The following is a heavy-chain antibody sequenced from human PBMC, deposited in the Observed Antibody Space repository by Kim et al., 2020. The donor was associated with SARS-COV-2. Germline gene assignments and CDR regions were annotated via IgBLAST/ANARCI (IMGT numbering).Heavy chain of an antibody. Sequence: GGSLRLSCAASGFTFSSYAMSWVRQAPGKGLEWVSAISGSGGSTYYADSVKGRFTISRDNSKNTLYLQMNSLRAEDTAVYYCAKPLGPDVYDGRHYCSGGSCSYGMAVWGQGTTVTVSS. CDR3: AKPLGPDVYDGRHYCSGGSCSYGMAV. V-gene: IGHV3-23*01. CDR2: ISGSGGST. D-gene: IGHD2-15*01. CDR1: GFTFSSYA. J-gene: IGHJ6*02.